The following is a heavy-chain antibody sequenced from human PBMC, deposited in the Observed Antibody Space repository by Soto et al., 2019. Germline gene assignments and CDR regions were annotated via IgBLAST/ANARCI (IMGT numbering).Heavy chain of an antibody. CDR1: GGTFSSYT. CDR2: IIPILGIA. CDR3: ARCIAAACKVGFDP. J-gene: IGHJ5*02. V-gene: IGHV1-69*02. D-gene: IGHD6-13*01. Sequence: ASVKVSCKASGGTFSSYTISWVRQAPGQGLEWMGRIIPILGIANYAQKFQGRVTITADKSTSTAYMELSSLRSEDTAVYYCARCIAAACKVGFDPWGQGTLVTVSS.